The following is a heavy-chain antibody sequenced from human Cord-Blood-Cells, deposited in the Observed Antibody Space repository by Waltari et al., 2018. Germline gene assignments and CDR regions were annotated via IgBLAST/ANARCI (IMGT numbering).Heavy chain of an antibody. CDR1: GGSFSGYY. D-gene: IGHD2-15*01. J-gene: IGHJ4*02. Sequence: QVQLQPWGAGLLKPSETLSLTCAVYGGSFSGYYWSWIRQPPGKGLEWIGEINHSGSTNYNPSLKSRVTISVDMSKNQFSLKLSSVTAADTAVYYCARHALGGNCSGGSCYFDYWGQGTLVTVSS. CDR2: INHSGST. V-gene: IGHV4-34*01. CDR3: ARHALGGNCSGGSCYFDY.